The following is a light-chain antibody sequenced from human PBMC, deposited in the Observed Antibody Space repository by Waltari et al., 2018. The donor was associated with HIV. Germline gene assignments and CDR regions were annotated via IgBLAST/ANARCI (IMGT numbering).Light chain of an antibody. CDR1: SSDVGGYNY. J-gene: IGLJ2*01. Sequence: QSALTQPASVSGSPGQSITISCPGTSSDVGGYNYVSWYQPHPGKAPKLMIYDVSNRPSGVSNRFSGSKSGNTASLTISGLQAEDEADYYCSSYTSSSTPSVVFGGGTKLTVL. V-gene: IGLV2-14*01. CDR2: DVS. CDR3: SSYTSSSTPSVV.